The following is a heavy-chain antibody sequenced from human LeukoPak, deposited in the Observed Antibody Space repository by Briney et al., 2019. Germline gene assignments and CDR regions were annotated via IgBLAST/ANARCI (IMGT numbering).Heavy chain of an antibody. D-gene: IGHD4-17*01. CDR2: ISGSSRYI. CDR3: ARRDFGDYGMDV. V-gene: IGHV3-21*01. Sequence: PGGSLRLSCAASGFTFSIYGMSWVRQAPGKGLEWVSSISGSSRYIYYADSVKGRFTISRDNAKNSLYLQMNSLRAEDTAVYYCARRDFGDYGMDVWGQGTTVTVSS. CDR1: GFTFSIYG. J-gene: IGHJ6*02.